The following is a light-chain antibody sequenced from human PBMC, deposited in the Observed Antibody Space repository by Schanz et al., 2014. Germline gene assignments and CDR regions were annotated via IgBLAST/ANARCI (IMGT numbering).Light chain of an antibody. V-gene: IGLV2-14*03. CDR2: AVT. CDR1: SSDVGGYNY. Sequence: QSALTQPASVSGSPGQSITISCTGTSSDVGGYNYVSWYQQYPGKAPKLMTYAVTNRPSGVSNRFSGSKSGNTASLTISGLQAEDEADYYCSSYTSSSTPRWVFGGGTKLTVL. J-gene: IGLJ3*02. CDR3: SSYTSSSTPRWV.